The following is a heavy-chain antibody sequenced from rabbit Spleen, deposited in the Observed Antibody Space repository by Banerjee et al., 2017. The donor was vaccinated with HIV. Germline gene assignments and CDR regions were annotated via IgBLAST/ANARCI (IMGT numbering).Heavy chain of an antibody. CDR3: ARDLAGAIGWNFYL. Sequence: EESGGDLVKPGASLTLTCTASGVSFSISSYMCWVRQAPGKGLEWIACIDSGSSGFTYFATWAKGRFTISKTSSTTVTLQMTSLTAADTATYFCARDLAGAIGWNFYLWGPGTLVTVS. D-gene: IGHD4-1*01. CDR2: IDSGSSGFT. V-gene: IGHV1S40*01. CDR1: GVSFSISSY. J-gene: IGHJ4*01.